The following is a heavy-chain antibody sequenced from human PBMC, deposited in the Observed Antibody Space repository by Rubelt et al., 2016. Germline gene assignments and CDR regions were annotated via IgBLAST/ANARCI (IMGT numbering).Heavy chain of an antibody. J-gene: IGHJ4*02. CDR3: TRATLGIAVAGPDY. D-gene: IGHD6-19*01. V-gene: IGHV3-74*02. CDR2: INGAGTST. Sequence: EVQLVESGGGLVQPGRSLRLSCAASGFTFSNHWMYWVRQAPGKGLVWVSHINGAGTSTTYADSVKGRFTMSRDKARNTRYLHMDSLRADDTAVYYCTRATLGIAVAGPDYWGQGTLVTVSS. CDR1: GFTFSNHW.